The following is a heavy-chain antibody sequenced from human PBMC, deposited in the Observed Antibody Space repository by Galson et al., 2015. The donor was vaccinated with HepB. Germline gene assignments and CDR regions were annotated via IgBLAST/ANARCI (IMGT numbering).Heavy chain of an antibody. CDR3: ARDPNGGIIDY. V-gene: IGHV1-2*02. D-gene: IGHD1-14*01. J-gene: IGHJ4*02. Sequence: SVKVSCKASGYTFTVYYMHWVRRAPGQRLEWMGWINPRSGDTNYAQKFQGRVTMTGDTSISTGYMELSRLTSDDTAVYYCARDPNGGIIDYWGQGTLVTVPS. CDR1: GYTFTVYY. CDR2: INPRSGDT.